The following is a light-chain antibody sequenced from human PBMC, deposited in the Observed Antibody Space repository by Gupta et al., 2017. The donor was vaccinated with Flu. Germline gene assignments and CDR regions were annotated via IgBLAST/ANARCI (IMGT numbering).Light chain of an antibody. CDR2: LGS. CDR1: QSLLQSNGYNY. J-gene: IGKJ4*01. V-gene: IGKV2-28*01. CDR3: RQALQTPQT. Sequence: VTPGEPASISCRSTQSLLQSNGYNYLAWYLQKPGQSPQLLIYLGSSRASGVPDRFSGSGSGTDFTLKISRVEAEDVGIYYCRQALQTPQTFGGGTKVEIK.